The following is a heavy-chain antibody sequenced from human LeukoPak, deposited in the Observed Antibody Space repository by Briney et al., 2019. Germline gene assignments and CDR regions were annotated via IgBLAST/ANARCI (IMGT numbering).Heavy chain of an antibody. J-gene: IGHJ4*02. V-gene: IGHV3-23*01. D-gene: IGHD3-3*01. CDR3: ARDLYLRFLGPLDS. CDR1: GFTFSIYA. Sequence: GGSLRLSCAGSGFTFSIYAMNWFRQAPGEGLEWVSGLSGNGRIVNYADSVKGRFTISRDNSKNTLSLQMNNLRAEDTAVYYCARDLYLRFLGPLDSWGQGTLVTVSS. CDR2: LSGNGRIV.